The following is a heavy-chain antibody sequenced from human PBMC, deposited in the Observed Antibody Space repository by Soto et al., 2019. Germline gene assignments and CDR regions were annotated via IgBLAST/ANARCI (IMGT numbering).Heavy chain of an antibody. D-gene: IGHD6-19*01. V-gene: IGHV4-4*02. CDR2: IYHSGST. Sequence: PSETLSLTCAVSGGSISSSNWWSWVRQPPGKGLEWIGEIYHSGSTNYNPSLKSRVTISVDKSKNQFSLKLSSVTAADTAVYYCARGIAVAGYYFDYWGQGTLVTVSS. J-gene: IGHJ4*02. CDR3: ARGIAVAGYYFDY. CDR1: GGSISSSNW.